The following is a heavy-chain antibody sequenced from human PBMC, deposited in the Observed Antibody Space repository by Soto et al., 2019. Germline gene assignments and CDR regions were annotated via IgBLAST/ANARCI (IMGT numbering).Heavy chain of an antibody. CDR3: ARDRLGSSGYYLDAFDI. Sequence: SQTLSLTCDISGDSVSSNSAAWNWIRQSPSRGLEWLGRTSYRSKWYNDYAVSVKSRITINSDTSKNQFSLQLKSVTPEDTAVYYCARDRLGSSGYYLDAFDIWGQGTMVTVSS. D-gene: IGHD3-22*01. V-gene: IGHV6-1*01. CDR2: TSYRSKWYN. J-gene: IGHJ3*02. CDR1: GDSVSSNSAA.